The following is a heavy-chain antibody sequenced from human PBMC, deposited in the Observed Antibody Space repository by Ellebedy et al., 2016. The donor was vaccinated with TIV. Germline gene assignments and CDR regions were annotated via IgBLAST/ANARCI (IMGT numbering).Heavy chain of an antibody. V-gene: IGHV4-30-4*01. Sequence: SETLSLXXSVSGGSINSGDFYCSWIRQPPGKGLEWLGYIYYSGTTYYNTSLKSRITISVDTSKNQFSLRLSSVTAADTAVYFCARETDFWSDSSYFDYWGQGILVTISS. D-gene: IGHD3-3*01. J-gene: IGHJ4*02. CDR1: GGSINSGDFY. CDR2: IYYSGTT. CDR3: ARETDFWSDSSYFDY.